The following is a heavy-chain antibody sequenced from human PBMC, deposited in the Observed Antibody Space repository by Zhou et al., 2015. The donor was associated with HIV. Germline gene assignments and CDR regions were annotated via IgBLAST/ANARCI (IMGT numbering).Heavy chain of an antibody. CDR3: ARDRTPAFRGWYFDF. CDR1: GFTFSNYW. D-gene: IGHD3-16*01. Sequence: VQLVQSGGGVVQPGRSLRVSCAASGFTFSNYWMHWVRQVPGKGLVWVSHINYDGNNVDYADSVKGRFTVSRDNAKNTLYLEMNTLGAEDTAVYYCARDRTPAFRGWYFDFWGRGTLVTVSS. V-gene: IGHV3-74*01. J-gene: IGHJ2*01. CDR2: INYDGNNV.